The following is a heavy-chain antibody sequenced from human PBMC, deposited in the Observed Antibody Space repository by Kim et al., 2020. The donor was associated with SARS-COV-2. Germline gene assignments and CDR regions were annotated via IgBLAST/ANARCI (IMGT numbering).Heavy chain of an antibody. CDR3: ARASLVKVGATKVGASFYYFDY. Sequence: SETLSLTCTVSGGSISSGGYYWSWIRQHPGKGLEWIGYIYYSGSTYYNPSLKSRVTISVDTSKNQFSLKLSSVTAADTAVYYCARASLVKVGATKVGASFYYFDYWGQGTLVTVSS. J-gene: IGHJ4*02. D-gene: IGHD1-26*01. CDR2: IYYSGST. CDR1: GGSISSGGYY. V-gene: IGHV4-31*03.